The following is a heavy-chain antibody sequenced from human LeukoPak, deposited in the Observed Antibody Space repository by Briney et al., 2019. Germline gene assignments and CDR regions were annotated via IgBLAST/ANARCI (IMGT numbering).Heavy chain of an antibody. D-gene: IGHD1-14*01. CDR3: ARVSEKGGPFDI. Sequence: GASVTVSCKASGYTFTGYYMHWVRQAPGQGLGWMGRINPNSGGTNYAQKFQGRVTMTRDTSISTAYMELSRLRSDDTAVYYCARVSEKGGPFDIWGQGTMVTVSS. V-gene: IGHV1-2*06. CDR1: GYTFTGYY. CDR2: INPNSGGT. J-gene: IGHJ3*02.